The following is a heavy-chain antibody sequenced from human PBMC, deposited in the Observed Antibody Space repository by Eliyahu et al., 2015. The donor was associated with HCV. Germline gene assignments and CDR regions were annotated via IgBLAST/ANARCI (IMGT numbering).Heavy chain of an antibody. D-gene: IGHD3-3*02. CDR2: IRNKASGYTT. CDR3: AREYTISIYRAFDI. Sequence: EVHLVASGGGLVQPGGSLRLSCAASGVLFSDXXVDWVRQAPGRGLEWIGHIRNKASGYTTEYAASVKGRFIISRDDSENSLFLQMSNLKTEDSAVYYCAREYTISIYRAFDIWAQGTIVTVSS. CDR1: GVLFSDXX. J-gene: IGHJ3*02. V-gene: IGHV3-72*01.